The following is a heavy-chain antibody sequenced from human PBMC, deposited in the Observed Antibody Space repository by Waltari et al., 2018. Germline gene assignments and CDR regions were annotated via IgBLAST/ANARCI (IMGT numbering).Heavy chain of an antibody. CDR3: ARDGARLRFLEWLPMRPIFDY. CDR1: GGSISSSSYY. V-gene: IGHV4-39*07. D-gene: IGHD3-3*01. J-gene: IGHJ4*02. Sequence: QLQLQESGPGLVKPSETLSLTCTVSGGSISSSSYYWGWIRQPPGKGLEWIGSIYYSGCTYYNPSLKSRVTISVDTSKNQFSLKLSSVTAADTAVYYCARDGARLRFLEWLPMRPIFDYWGQGTLVTVSS. CDR2: IYYSGCT.